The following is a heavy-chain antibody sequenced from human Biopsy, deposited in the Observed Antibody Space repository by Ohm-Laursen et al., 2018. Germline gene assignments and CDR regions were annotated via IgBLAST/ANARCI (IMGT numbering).Heavy chain of an antibody. V-gene: IGHV4-34*08. CDR2: INQAGTT. CDR1: GETLCDYQ. CDR3: GNEVHGRDY. D-gene: IGHD2-8*01. Sequence: PSQTLSLTCAVFGETLCDYQWSWIRQPPGKGLEWIGQINQAGTTNYNPSLKSRVSISADASKYEFSLRLTSVTAADTAVYLCGNEVHGRDYWGLGAQVTVSS. J-gene: IGHJ4*02.